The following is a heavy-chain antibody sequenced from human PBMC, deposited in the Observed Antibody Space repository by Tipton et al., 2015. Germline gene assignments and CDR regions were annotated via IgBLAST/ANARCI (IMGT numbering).Heavy chain of an antibody. CDR3: AREVWYNDSTGYDY. J-gene: IGHJ4*02. D-gene: IGHD3-22*01. V-gene: IGHV4-4*02. CDR1: GDSISSSNW. Sequence: VQLVQSGPEVKPSGTLSLTCSVSGDSISSSNWWSWVRQPPGKGLEWIGEIHHGGSTNYNPSLKSRVTMSVDTSKNQFSLHLSSVTAADTAVYYCAREVWYNDSTGYDYWGQGTLVTVSS. CDR2: IHHGGST.